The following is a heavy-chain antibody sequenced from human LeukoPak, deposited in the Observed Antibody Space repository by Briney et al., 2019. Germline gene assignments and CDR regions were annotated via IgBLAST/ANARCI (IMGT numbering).Heavy chain of an antibody. V-gene: IGHV3-23*01. CDR2: ISGSGGST. CDR3: AKDTAPYSNYRAVFGY. J-gene: IGHJ4*02. D-gene: IGHD4-11*01. CDR1: GFTFSSYA. Sequence: PGGSLRLSCAASGFTFSSYAMSWVRQAPGKGLEWVSAISGSGGSTYYADSVKGRFTISRDNSKNTLYLQMNSLRAEDTAVYYCAKDTAPYSNYRAVFGYWGQGTLVTASS.